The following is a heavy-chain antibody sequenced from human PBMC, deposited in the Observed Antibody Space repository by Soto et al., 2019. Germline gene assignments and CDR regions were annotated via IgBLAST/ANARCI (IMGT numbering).Heavy chain of an antibody. CDR3: PRGPSRGYTHGLDS. J-gene: IGHJ5*01. Sequence: SETLSLTCSVSGYSMTSVGYCWSWIRHPPGKGLEWIGYIYYSGGTDYNPSLKSRVTISVDTSKNQFSLKLSSVTAADTAVYYCPRGPSRGYTHGLDSCGPAPLVTVSS. CDR2: IYYSGGT. D-gene: IGHD5-18*01. V-gene: IGHV4-61*08. CDR1: GYSMTSVGYC.